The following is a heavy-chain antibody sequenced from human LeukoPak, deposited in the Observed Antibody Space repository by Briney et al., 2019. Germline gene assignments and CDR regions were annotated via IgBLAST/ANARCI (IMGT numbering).Heavy chain of an antibody. J-gene: IGHJ4*02. D-gene: IGHD3-3*01. Sequence: ASVKVSCKASGYSFTAYGINWVRQAPGRGREWLGWISPYNDNTNYAQKLQGRVTMTTDTSTSTAYMELRSLRSDDTAVYYCARLSYDFWSGYLYYFDYWGQGTLVTVSS. CDR1: GYSFTAYG. CDR2: ISPYNDNT. CDR3: ARLSYDFWSGYLYYFDY. V-gene: IGHV1-18*01.